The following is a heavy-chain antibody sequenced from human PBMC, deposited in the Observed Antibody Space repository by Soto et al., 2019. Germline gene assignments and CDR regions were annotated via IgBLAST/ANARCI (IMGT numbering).Heavy chain of an antibody. CDR2: IYYSGRT. CDR3: ASVIGGDSDYYFDY. Sequence: SETLSLTCTVSGVSISSGGYYWGWIRQHPGKGLELIGNIYYSGRTYYNPSLKSRVIMSVDTSKNHFSLKLSSVTAADTAMYYCASVIGGDSDYYFDYWGPGTLVTVSS. CDR1: GVSISSGGYY. D-gene: IGHD4-17*01. J-gene: IGHJ4*02. V-gene: IGHV4-31*03.